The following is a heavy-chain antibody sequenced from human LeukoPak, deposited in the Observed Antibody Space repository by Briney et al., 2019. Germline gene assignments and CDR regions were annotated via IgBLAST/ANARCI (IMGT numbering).Heavy chain of an antibody. Sequence: QTGGSLRLSCAASGFTVSSNYMGWVRQAPGKGLEWVSVIYSGGSTYYADSVKGRFTISRDNSKNTLYLQMNSLRAEDTAVYYCASTNYCSSTSCYSYYYYGMDVWGQGTTVTVSS. D-gene: IGHD2-2*02. CDR3: ASTNYCSSTSCYSYYYYGMDV. CDR1: GFTVSSNY. CDR2: IYSGGST. J-gene: IGHJ6*02. V-gene: IGHV3-66*01.